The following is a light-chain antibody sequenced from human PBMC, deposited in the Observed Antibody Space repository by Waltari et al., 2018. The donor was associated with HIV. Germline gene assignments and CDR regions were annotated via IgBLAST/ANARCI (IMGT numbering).Light chain of an antibody. CDR3: ATWDDSLSVVI. V-gene: IGLV1-47*01. Sequence: QSVLTQPPSVSGTLGQRVTMSCSGSSSNIGSQSVYWYQQFPRKAPKRLIFKDDQLPAGVPARFSGLKSGTSASLAVSGLRSEDEADYYCATWDDSLSVVIFGGGTNLTVL. CDR2: KDD. J-gene: IGLJ2*01. CDR1: SSNIGSQS.